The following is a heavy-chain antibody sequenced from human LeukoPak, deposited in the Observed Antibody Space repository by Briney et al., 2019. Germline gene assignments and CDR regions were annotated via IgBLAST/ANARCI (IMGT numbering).Heavy chain of an antibody. CDR1: GFTFSSYS. CDR3: AIGMYSSSWYVGYYYYMDV. J-gene: IGHJ6*03. V-gene: IGHV3-21*01. Sequence: PGGSLRLSCAASGFTFSSYSMNWVRQAPGKGLEWVSSISSSSSYIYYADSVKGRFTISRDNAKNSLYLQMNSLRAEDTAVYYCAIGMYSSSWYVGYYYYMDVWGKGTTVTVS. D-gene: IGHD6-13*01. CDR2: ISSSSSYI.